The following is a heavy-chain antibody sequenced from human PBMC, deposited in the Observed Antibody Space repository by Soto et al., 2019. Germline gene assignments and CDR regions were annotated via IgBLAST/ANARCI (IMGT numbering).Heavy chain of an antibody. D-gene: IGHD1-26*01. Sequence: QVQLQESGPGLVKPSGTLSLTCAVSGGSISSSNWWSWVRQPPGKGLEWIGEIYHSGSTNYNPSLTSRVTISVDKSKTQFSLKLSSVTAADTAVYYCARLGGATHRVFDIWGQGTMVTVSS. J-gene: IGHJ3*02. CDR1: GGSISSSNW. CDR3: ARLGGATHRVFDI. CDR2: IYHSGST. V-gene: IGHV4-4*02.